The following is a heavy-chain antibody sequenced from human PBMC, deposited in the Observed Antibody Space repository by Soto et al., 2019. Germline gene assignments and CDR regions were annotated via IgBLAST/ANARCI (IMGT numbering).Heavy chain of an antibody. CDR2: ISYDGSNK. Sequence: GGSLRLSCAASGFTFSSYAMHWVRQAPGKGLEWVAVISYDGSNKYYADSVKGRFTISRDNSKNTLYLQMNSLRAEDTAVYYCARAFVEQWLSQEVDWFDPWGQGTLVTVSS. D-gene: IGHD6-19*01. V-gene: IGHV3-30-3*01. CDR1: GFTFSSYA. CDR3: ARAFVEQWLSQEVDWFDP. J-gene: IGHJ5*02.